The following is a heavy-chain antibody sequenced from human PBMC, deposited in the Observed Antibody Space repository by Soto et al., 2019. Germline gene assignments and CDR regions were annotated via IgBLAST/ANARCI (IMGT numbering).Heavy chain of an antibody. Sequence: ASVKVSCKASGYTFTSYAMHWVRQAPGQRLEWMGWINAGNGNTKYSQKFQGRVTITRDTSASIAYMELSSLRSEDTAVYYCATATIAAAGLNWGQGTLVTVSS. J-gene: IGHJ4*02. CDR1: GYTFTSYA. D-gene: IGHD6-13*01. CDR2: INAGNGNT. V-gene: IGHV1-3*01. CDR3: ATATIAAAGLN.